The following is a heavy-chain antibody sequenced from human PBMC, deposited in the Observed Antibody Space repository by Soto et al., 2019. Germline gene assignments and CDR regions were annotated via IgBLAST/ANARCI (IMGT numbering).Heavy chain of an antibody. J-gene: IGHJ4*02. Sequence: EVQLLESGGDAVQPGGSLRLSCAASGFTFGDCGMSWFRQAPGKGLEWVSTIHYSGSYTHYPDSVKGRFTISRDNSRNILNLQWNRLRAEDPAVYYYATDASAHLPDYWGQGTLVTVSS. CDR1: GFTFGDCG. V-gene: IGHV3-23*01. CDR3: ATDASAHLPDY. D-gene: IGHD3-16*01. CDR2: IHYSGSYT.